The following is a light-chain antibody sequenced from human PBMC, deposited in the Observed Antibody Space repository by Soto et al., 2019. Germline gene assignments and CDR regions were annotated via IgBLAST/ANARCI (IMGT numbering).Light chain of an antibody. CDR3: QQYGDWPPWT. Sequence: ETVMTQTPATLSVSPGERATLSCRASQSVRGNLAWYQQRPGQPPRLLIYGASTRATGIPARFSGDGSGTEFTLTITSLQSDDFAVYYCQQYGDWPPWTFGQGTKVEIK. V-gene: IGKV3-15*01. J-gene: IGKJ1*01. CDR2: GAS. CDR1: QSVRGN.